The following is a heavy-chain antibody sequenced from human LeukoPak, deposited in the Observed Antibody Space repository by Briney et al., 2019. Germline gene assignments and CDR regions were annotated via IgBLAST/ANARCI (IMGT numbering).Heavy chain of an antibody. Sequence: GGSLRLSFAASGFTFNFYAMGWVRQAPGKGLEWVSAISGSGGSTYYADSVKGRFTISRDNSKNTLYLQMNSLRAEDTAVYHCAKGLNYYGSGSPHPYYFDYWGQGTLVTVSS. CDR2: ISGSGGST. D-gene: IGHD3-10*01. V-gene: IGHV3-23*01. CDR1: GFTFNFYA. CDR3: AKGLNYYGSGSPHPYYFDY. J-gene: IGHJ4*02.